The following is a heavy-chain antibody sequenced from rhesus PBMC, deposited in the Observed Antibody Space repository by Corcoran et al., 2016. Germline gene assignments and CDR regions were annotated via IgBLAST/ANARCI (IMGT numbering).Heavy chain of an antibody. CDR2: STSKYNDYET. CDR3: SGGWSGNY. V-gene: IGHV3-118*01. CDR1: GFPFSDSA. Sequence: EVQLVESGGGLVQPGGSLRLSCAASGFPFSDSAMHWVRQASGKGLEWVGRSTSKYNDYETGYAASVKGRFTISRDDSKNTAYLQMNSLKTEDTAVYHCSGGWSGNYWGQGVLVTVSS. J-gene: IGHJ4*01. D-gene: IGHD6-37*01.